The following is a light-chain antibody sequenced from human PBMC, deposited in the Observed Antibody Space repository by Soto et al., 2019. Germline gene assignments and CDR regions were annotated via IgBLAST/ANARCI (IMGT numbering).Light chain of an antibody. J-gene: IGLJ3*02. CDR3: AAWDDSLSGPM. V-gene: IGLV1-47*01. Sequence: QAVVTQPPSASGTPGQRFTISCSGSSSNIGSNYVYWYQQLPGTAPKLLIYRNNQRPSGVPDRFSGSKSGTSASLAISGLRSEDEADYYCAAWDDSLSGPMFGGGTKLTVL. CDR2: RNN. CDR1: SSNIGSNY.